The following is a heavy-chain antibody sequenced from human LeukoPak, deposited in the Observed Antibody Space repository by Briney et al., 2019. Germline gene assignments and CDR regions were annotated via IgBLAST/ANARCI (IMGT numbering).Heavy chain of an antibody. Sequence: GGSLRLSCAASGFIFTNYFMSWVRQAPGKGLEWVAVIWYDGSNKYYADSVKGRFTISRDNSKNTLSLQMNSLRAEDTAVYYCARGYSYAFDYWGQGTLVTVSS. J-gene: IGHJ4*02. V-gene: IGHV3-33*08. CDR2: IWYDGSNK. D-gene: IGHD5-18*01. CDR1: GFIFTNYF. CDR3: ARGYSYAFDY.